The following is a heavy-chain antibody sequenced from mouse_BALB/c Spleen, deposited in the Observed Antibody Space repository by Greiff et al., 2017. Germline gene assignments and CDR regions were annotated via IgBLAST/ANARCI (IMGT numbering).Heavy chain of an antibody. CDR3: ARLANWYAMDY. J-gene: IGHJ4*01. CDR1: GFTFSSYG. V-gene: IGHV5-6-3*01. Sequence: EVQRVESGGGLVQPGGSLKLSCAASGFTFSSYGMSWVRQTPDKRLELVATINSNGGSTYYPDSVKGRFTISRDNAKNTLYLQMSSLKSEDTAMYYCARLANWYAMDYWGQGTSVTVSS. D-gene: IGHD4-1*01. CDR2: INSNGGST.